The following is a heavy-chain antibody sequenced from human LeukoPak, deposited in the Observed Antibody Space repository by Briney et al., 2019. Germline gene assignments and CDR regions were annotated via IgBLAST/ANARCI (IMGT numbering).Heavy chain of an antibody. CDR1: GGSISSYY. CDR3: ARPSAPGYDFWSGYIPFDAFDI. J-gene: IGHJ3*02. CDR2: IYYSGST. Sequence: PSETLSLTCTVSGGSISSYYWSWIRQPPGKGLEWIGYIYYSGSTNYNPSLKSRVTISVDTSKNQFSLKLSSVTAADTAVYYCARPSAPGYDFWSGYIPFDAFDIWGQGTMVTVSS. V-gene: IGHV4-59*08. D-gene: IGHD3-3*01.